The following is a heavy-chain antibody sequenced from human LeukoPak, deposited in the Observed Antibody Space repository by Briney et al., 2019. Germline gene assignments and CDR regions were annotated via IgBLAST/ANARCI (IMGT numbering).Heavy chain of an antibody. D-gene: IGHD2/OR15-2a*01. V-gene: IGHV3-21*01. CDR1: GFTFSTFG. CDR3: ATSNTFYFDY. J-gene: IGHJ4*02. Sequence: GGSLRLSCAASGFTFSTFGMTWVRQAPGKGLEWVSSISSSSMYIYYADSLKGRFTISRDNAKSSLYLQMDSLRAEDTAVYYCATSNTFYFDYWGQGTLVTVSS. CDR2: ISSSSMYI.